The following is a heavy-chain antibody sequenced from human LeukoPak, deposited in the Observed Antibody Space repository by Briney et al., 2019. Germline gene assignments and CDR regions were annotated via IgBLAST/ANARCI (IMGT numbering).Heavy chain of an antibody. D-gene: IGHD3-10*01. CDR1: GFTFSSYW. V-gene: IGHV3-7*03. Sequence: QPGGSLRLSCAASGFTFSSYWMSWVRQAPGKGREWVANIKQYGSEKYYVDSVKGRFTISRDNAKNSLYLQMNSLRAEDTAVYYCARETQGSGSSYYYYGMDVWGKGTTVTVSS. CDR2: IKQYGSEK. CDR3: ARETQGSGSSYYYYGMDV. J-gene: IGHJ6*04.